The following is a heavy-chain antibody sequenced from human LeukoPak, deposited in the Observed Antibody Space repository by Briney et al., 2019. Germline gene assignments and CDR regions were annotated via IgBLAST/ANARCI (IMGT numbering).Heavy chain of an antibody. CDR3: ARDGPLWFGEYLNWFDP. CDR1: GYTFTGYY. V-gene: IGHV1-2*02. CDR2: INPNSGGT. D-gene: IGHD3-10*01. Sequence: GASVKVSCKASGYTFTGYYMHWVRQAPGQGLEWMGWINPNSGGTNYAQKFQGRVTMTRDTSISTAYMELSRLRSDDTAVYYCARDGPLWFGEYLNWFDPWGQGTLVTVSS. J-gene: IGHJ5*02.